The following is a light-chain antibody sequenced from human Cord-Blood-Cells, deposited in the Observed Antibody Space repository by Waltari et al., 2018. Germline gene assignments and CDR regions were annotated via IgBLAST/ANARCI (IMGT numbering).Light chain of an antibody. CDR2: DVS. CDR3: SSYTSSSTWV. J-gene: IGLJ3*02. V-gene: IGLV2-14*01. Sequence: QSALTQPASVSGSPGQSLTIPCTGTSSHVGGYNYVAWYQQHPGKAPKLMIYDVSKRPSGVSNRFSGSKSGNTASLTISGLQAEDEADYYCSSYTSSSTWVFGGGTKLTVL. CDR1: SSHVGGYNY.